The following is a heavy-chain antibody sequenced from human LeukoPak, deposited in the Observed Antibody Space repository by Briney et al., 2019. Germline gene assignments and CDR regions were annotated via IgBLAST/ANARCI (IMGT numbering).Heavy chain of an antibody. Sequence: GGSLRLSCVASGFTFTSYGMSWVRQAPGKRLEWVSGISGSGDATYYADSVKGRFTISRDNSKNTLYLQMNSLRAEDTAVYYCAKGQCSGGSCYSDYWGQGTLVTVSS. J-gene: IGHJ4*02. CDR3: AKGQCSGGSCYSDY. CDR1: GFTFTSYG. CDR2: ISGSGDAT. V-gene: IGHV3-23*01. D-gene: IGHD2-15*01.